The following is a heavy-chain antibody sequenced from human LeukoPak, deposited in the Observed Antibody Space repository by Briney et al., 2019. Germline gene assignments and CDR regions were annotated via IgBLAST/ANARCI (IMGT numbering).Heavy chain of an antibody. CDR1: GGSISSYY. V-gene: IGHV4-59*01. CDR3: ARGSTYYYYGMDV. CDR2: IYYSGST. Sequence: SETLSLTCTVSGGSISSYYWSWIRQPPGKGLEWIGYIYYSGSTNYNPSLKSRVTISVDTSKNQFSLKLSSVTAADTAVYYCARGSTYYYYGMDVWGQGTTVTVSS. J-gene: IGHJ6*02. D-gene: IGHD2-15*01.